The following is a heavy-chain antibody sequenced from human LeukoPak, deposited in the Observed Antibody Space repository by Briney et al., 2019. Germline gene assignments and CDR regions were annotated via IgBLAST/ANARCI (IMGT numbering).Heavy chain of an antibody. D-gene: IGHD2-15*01. CDR1: GFTFSSYS. Sequence: GGSLRLSCAASGFTFSSYSMNWVRQAPGKGLEWVSSISSGSSYMYYADSVKGRFTISRDNAKNSLYLQMNSLRAEDTAVYYCARDVVVAATPGNRHFDYWGQGTLVTVSS. V-gene: IGHV3-21*01. CDR2: ISSGSSYM. CDR3: ARDVVVAATPGNRHFDY. J-gene: IGHJ4*02.